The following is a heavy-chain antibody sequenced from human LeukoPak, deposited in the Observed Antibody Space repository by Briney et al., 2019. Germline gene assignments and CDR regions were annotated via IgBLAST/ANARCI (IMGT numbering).Heavy chain of an antibody. Sequence: GGSLRLSCAASGFTVSSNYMSWVRQAPGKGLEWVSAISGSGGSTYYADSVKGRFTISRDNSKNTLYLQMNSLRAEDTAVYYCAKRGSSGTNDYWGQGTLVTVSS. CDR1: GFTVSSNY. CDR2: ISGSGGST. V-gene: IGHV3-23*01. CDR3: AKRGSSGTNDY. D-gene: IGHD6-6*01. J-gene: IGHJ4*02.